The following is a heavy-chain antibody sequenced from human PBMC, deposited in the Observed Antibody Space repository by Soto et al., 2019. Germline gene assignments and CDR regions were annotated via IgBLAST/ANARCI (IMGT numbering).Heavy chain of an antibody. CDR1: GYTFTIYG. D-gene: IGHD2-2*01. V-gene: IGHV1-18*04. Sequence: ASVEVSCTASGYTFTIYGISWVRQAPGQGLEWMGWISAYNGNTNYAQKLQGRVTMTTDTSTSTAYMELRSLRSDDTAVYYCARVWYQSGPDYWGQGTLVPVSS. CDR3: ARVWYQSGPDY. CDR2: ISAYNGNT. J-gene: IGHJ4*02.